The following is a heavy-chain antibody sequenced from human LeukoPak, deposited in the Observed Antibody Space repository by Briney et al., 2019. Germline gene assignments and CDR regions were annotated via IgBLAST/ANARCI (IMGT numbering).Heavy chain of an antibody. CDR1: GGTFTHFV. J-gene: IGHJ3*01. CDR2: IAPISGTP. D-gene: IGHD3-10*01. V-gene: IGHV1-69*06. Sequence: ASVKVSCKASGGTFTHFVISWLRQAPGQGLEWMGGIAPISGTPVYAQKFQDRVNIIADTSTNTAYMEMSSLTSEDTAMYYCAREGEYYAESGNLIDAADVWGQGTMVIVSA. CDR3: AREGEYYAESGNLIDAADV.